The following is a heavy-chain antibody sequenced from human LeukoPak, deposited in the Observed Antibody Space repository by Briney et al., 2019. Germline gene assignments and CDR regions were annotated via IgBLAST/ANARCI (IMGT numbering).Heavy chain of an antibody. J-gene: IGHJ4*02. CDR3: ARDPSVAGDY. D-gene: IGHD6-19*01. CDR2: INWNGGST. Sequence: GGSLRLSCTASGFTFSNFAMSWVRQAPGKGLEWVSGINWNGGSTGYADSVKGRFTISRDNAKNSLYLQMNNLRAEDTAVYYCARDPSVAGDYWGQGTLVTVSS. V-gene: IGHV3-20*04. CDR1: GFTFSNFA.